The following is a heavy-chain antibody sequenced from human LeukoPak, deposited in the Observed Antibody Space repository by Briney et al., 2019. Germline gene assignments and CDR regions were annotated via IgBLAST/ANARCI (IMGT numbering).Heavy chain of an antibody. J-gene: IGHJ5*02. CDR2: IKQDGSEK. V-gene: IGHV3-7*01. D-gene: IGHD5-24*01. Sequence: TGGSLRLSCAASGFTFSSYWMSWVRQAPGKGLEWVANIKQDGSEKYYVDSVKGRFTISRDNAKNSLYLQMNSLRAEDTAVYYCAREGDDGYNYLDPWGQGTLVTVSS. CDR3: AREGDDGYNYLDP. CDR1: GFTFSSYW.